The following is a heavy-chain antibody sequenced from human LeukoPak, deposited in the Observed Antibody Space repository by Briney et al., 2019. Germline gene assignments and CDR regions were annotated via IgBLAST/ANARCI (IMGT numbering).Heavy chain of an antibody. CDR2: IYYSGST. J-gene: IGHJ4*02. D-gene: IGHD3-22*01. Sequence: SETLSLTCTVSGGSISSYYWSWIRQPPGKGLEWIGYIYYSGSTNYNPSLKSRVTISVDTSKNQFSLKLSSVTAADTAVYYCARGRISGYYYDSSGYVRYYFDYWGQGTLVTVSS. CDR3: ARGRISGYYYDSSGYVRYYFDY. V-gene: IGHV4-59*12. CDR1: GGSISSYY.